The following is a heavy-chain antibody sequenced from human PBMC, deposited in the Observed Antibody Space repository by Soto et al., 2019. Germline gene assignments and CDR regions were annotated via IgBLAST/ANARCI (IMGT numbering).Heavy chain of an antibody. V-gene: IGHV3-23*01. Sequence: EVQLLESGGGLVQPGGSLRLSCAASGLTFSTYAMTWVRQAPGKGLEWVSSISASGDTTDSADSVKGRFTITRDNSKNTFYLQLNSLRAEDTAVYYCASRAVPTTISNSMIFDYWGRGTLVTVSS. CDR3: ASRAVPTTISNSMIFDY. J-gene: IGHJ4*02. CDR1: GLTFSTYA. CDR2: ISASGDTT. D-gene: IGHD1-26*01.